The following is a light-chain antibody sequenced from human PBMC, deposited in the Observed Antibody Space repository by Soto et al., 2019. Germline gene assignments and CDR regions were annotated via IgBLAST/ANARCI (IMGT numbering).Light chain of an antibody. J-gene: IGKJ4*01. CDR1: RSVLYSSNNKNY. Sequence: DIVMTQAPDSLAVSLGEGATISCKSSRSVLYSSNNKNYLAWYQQKTGQPTKLLIYWASTRESGVPDRFSGSGSGTDFTLTISSLQPEDFATYYCLSGHSRPFGGGTKVDIK. V-gene: IGKV4-1*01. CDR2: WAS. CDR3: LSGHSRP.